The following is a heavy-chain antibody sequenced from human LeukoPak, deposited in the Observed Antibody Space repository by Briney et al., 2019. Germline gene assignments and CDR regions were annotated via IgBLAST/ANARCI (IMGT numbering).Heavy chain of an antibody. Sequence: ASVKVSCKASGYTFTSKYMHWVRQAPGQGLEWMGWINPNSGGTNYAQTFQGRVTMTRDTSITTAYLELSRLRSDDTAVYYCATIGYNHYFDYWGPGTLVTVSS. J-gene: IGHJ4*02. D-gene: IGHD5-24*01. CDR2: INPNSGGT. V-gene: IGHV1-2*02. CDR3: ATIGYNHYFDY. CDR1: GYTFTSKY.